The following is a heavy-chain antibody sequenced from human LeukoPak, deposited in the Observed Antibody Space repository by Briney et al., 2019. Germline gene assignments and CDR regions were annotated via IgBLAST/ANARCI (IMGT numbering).Heavy chain of an antibody. J-gene: IGHJ4*02. D-gene: IGHD1-26*01. CDR2: IYYSGST. Sequence: SEILSLTCSVSGGSISSGSYYWGWIRQPPGRGLEWIGSIYYSGSTYYNPSLESRVTISVDTSKNQFSLKLSSVTAADTAVYYCARHESGGWEYYFDYWGQGTLVTVSS. CDR3: ARHESGGWEYYFDY. V-gene: IGHV4-39*01. CDR1: GGSISSGSYY.